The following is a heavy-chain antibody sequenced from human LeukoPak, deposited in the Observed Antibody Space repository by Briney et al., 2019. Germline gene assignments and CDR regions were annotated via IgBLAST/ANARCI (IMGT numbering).Heavy chain of an antibody. CDR3: ARPFNYGEGEGYYFDY. J-gene: IGHJ4*02. Sequence: VASVKVSCKASGYTFTSYAMNWVRQAPGQGLEWMGWINTNTGNPTYAQGFTGRFVFSLVTSVSTAYLQISSLKAEDTAVYYCARPFNYGEGEGYYFDYWGQGTLVTVSS. CDR1: GYTFTSYA. CDR2: INTNTGNP. D-gene: IGHD4-17*01. V-gene: IGHV7-4-1*02.